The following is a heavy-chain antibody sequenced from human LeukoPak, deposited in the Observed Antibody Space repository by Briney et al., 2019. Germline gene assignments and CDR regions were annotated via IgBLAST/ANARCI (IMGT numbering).Heavy chain of an antibody. J-gene: IGHJ4*02. CDR1: GFTFDDYT. CDR2: ISWDGDGS. V-gene: IGHV3-43*01. Sequence: GGSLRLSCAGSGFTFDDYTMHWVRQVPGKGLEWVSLISWDGDGSYYADSVKGRFTVSRDNSKNSLYLQMNSLRTEDTALYYCSKDMGIGEYYFDYWGQGTLVTVSS. CDR3: SKDMGIGEYYFDY. D-gene: IGHD3-10*01.